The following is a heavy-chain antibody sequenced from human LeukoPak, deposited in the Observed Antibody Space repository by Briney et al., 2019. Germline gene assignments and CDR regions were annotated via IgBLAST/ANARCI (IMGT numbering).Heavy chain of an antibody. CDR1: GGSFSGYY. V-gene: IGHV4-34*01. D-gene: IGHD3-22*01. CDR2: INHSGST. CDR3: ARGDRITMIVEGAFDI. Sequence: PSETLSLTCAVYGGSFSGYYWNWIRQPPGKGLEWIGEINHSGSTNYNPSLKSRVTISVDTSKNQFSLKLSSVTAADTAVYYCARGDRITMIVEGAFDIWGQGTMVTVSS. J-gene: IGHJ3*02.